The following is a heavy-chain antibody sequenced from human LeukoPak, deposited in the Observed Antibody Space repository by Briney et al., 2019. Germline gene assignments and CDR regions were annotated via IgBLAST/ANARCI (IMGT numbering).Heavy chain of an antibody. D-gene: IGHD3-22*01. J-gene: IGHJ4*02. CDR3: ARERWGGYYDSSGAVDY. Sequence: GASVKVSCKASGYTFTSYGISWVRQAPGQGLEWMGWISAYNGNTNYAQKLQGRVTMTTDTSTSTAYMELRSLRSDDTAVYYCARERWGGYYDSSGAVDYWGQGTLVTVSS. CDR1: GYTFTSYG. V-gene: IGHV1-18*01. CDR2: ISAYNGNT.